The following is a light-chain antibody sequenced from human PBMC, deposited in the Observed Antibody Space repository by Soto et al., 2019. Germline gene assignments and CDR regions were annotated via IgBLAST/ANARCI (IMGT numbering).Light chain of an antibody. Sequence: QSALTQPASGSGYPGQSITISCTGTSSDVGSYNLVSWYQQHPGKAPKLMIYEVSKRPSGVSNRFSGSKSGNTASLTISGLQAEDEADYYCCSYAGSSTLIFGTGTKLTVL. CDR1: SSDVGSYNL. CDR3: CSYAGSSTLI. J-gene: IGLJ1*01. CDR2: EVS. V-gene: IGLV2-23*02.